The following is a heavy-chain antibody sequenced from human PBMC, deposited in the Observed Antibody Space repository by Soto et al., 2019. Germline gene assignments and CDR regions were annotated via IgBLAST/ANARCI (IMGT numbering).Heavy chain of an antibody. V-gene: IGHV1-69*13. CDR2: IIPIFGTA. D-gene: IGHD3-16*01. CDR3: ARVGVGVWRLAGHFDY. Sequence: GASVKVSCKASGGTFSSYAISWVRQAPGQGLEWMGGIIPIFGTANYAQKFQGRVTITADESTSTAYMELSSLRSEDTAVYYCARVGVGVWRLAGHFDYWGQGTLVTVPS. J-gene: IGHJ4*02. CDR1: GGTFSSYA.